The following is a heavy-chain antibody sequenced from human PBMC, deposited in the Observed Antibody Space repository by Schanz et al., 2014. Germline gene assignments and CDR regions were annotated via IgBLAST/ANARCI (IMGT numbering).Heavy chain of an antibody. V-gene: IGHV4-59*08. CDR1: SDSISHYY. CDR2: IYDRGST. Sequence: QVQLQESGPGLVKPSETLSLTCTVPSDSISHYYLSWIRQPPGKELEWVAFIYDRGSTSYNPSLNSRVPISLATAKNQSSLKLSSVTAADTAVYYCARHRVYGAFDLWGQGTLVTVSS. D-gene: IGHD4-17*01. CDR3: ARHRVYGAFDL. J-gene: IGHJ4*02.